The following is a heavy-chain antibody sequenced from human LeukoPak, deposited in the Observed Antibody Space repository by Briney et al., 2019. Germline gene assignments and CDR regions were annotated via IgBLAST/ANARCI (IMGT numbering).Heavy chain of an antibody. Sequence: PGGSLRLSCAASGFTFSSYAMSWVRQAPGKGLEWVSAISGSGGSTYYADSVKGRFTISRDNSKNTLYLQMNSLRAEDTAVYYCAKDCLERRDLPSFDYWGQGTLVTVSS. CDR1: GFTFSSYA. CDR3: AKDCLERRDLPSFDY. D-gene: IGHD1-1*01. V-gene: IGHV3-23*01. J-gene: IGHJ4*02. CDR2: ISGSGGST.